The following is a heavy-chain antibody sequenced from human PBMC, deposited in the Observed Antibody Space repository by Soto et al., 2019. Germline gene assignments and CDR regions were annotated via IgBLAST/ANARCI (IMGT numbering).Heavy chain of an antibody. J-gene: IGHJ4*02. D-gene: IGHD4-17*01. V-gene: IGHV1-3*01. CDR1: GYTFTSYA. CDR3: ARADYGDSITD. CDR2: TNVGNGNT. Sequence: ASVKVSCKTSGYTFTSYAISWVRQAPGQGLEWMGWTNVGNGNTKYSQRFQGRVTITRDTSASTVYMGLSSLTSEDTAVYYCARADYGDSITDWGQGTLVTVSS.